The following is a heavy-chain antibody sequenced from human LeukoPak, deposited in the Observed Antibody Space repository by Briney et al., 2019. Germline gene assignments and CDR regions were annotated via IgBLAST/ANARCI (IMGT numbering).Heavy chain of an antibody. V-gene: IGHV1-18*01. CDR2: ISAYNGNT. CDR1: GGTFSSYA. J-gene: IGHJ4*02. Sequence: ASVKVSCKASGGTFSSYAISWVRQAPGQGLEWMGWISAYNGNTNYAQKLQGRVTMTTDTSASTAYMELRSLRSDDTAVYYCARGLGYCSSTSCKTFDYWGQGTLVTVSS. CDR3: ARGLGYCSSTSCKTFDY. D-gene: IGHD2-2*01.